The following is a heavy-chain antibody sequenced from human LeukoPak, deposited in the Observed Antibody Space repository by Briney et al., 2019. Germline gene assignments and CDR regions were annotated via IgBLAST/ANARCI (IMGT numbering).Heavy chain of an antibody. CDR3: ARLAYYDNSGSSRPFDI. Sequence: SGPSLVKPTQTLTLTCAFSGFSLTTPGVGLGWIRQPPGKALAWLSLIYWDDDKRYSPSLKSRLTITKDTSKKQVVLTVTNLDPVDTATYYCARLAYYDNSGSSRPFDIWGQGTRVTVSS. D-gene: IGHD3-22*01. CDR1: GFSLTTPGVG. V-gene: IGHV2-5*02. CDR2: IYWDDDK. J-gene: IGHJ3*02.